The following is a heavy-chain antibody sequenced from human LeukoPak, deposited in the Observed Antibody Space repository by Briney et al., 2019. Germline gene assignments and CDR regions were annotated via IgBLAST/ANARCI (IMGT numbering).Heavy chain of an antibody. Sequence: GGSLRLSCEASGSTFSSYAMSWVRQAPGKGLEWVSAISDSGGSTYYADSVKGRFTISRDNSKNTLYLQMNSLRAEDTAVYYCAKGVNSGYDWVFDYWGQGTLVTVSS. CDR1: GSTFSSYA. CDR2: ISDSGGST. D-gene: IGHD5-12*01. CDR3: AKGVNSGYDWVFDY. J-gene: IGHJ4*02. V-gene: IGHV3-23*01.